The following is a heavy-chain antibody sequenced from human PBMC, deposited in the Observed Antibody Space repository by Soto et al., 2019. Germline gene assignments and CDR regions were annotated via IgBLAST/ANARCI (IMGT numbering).Heavy chain of an antibody. CDR3: ASPIVILEVMDADYYYYGMDV. D-gene: IGHD3-16*01. V-gene: IGHV3-23*01. CDR1: GFRFSTYA. Sequence: GGSLRLSCAASGFRFSTYAQNWVRQAPGKGLEWVSVISGSGDRTYYADSVKGRFTISRDNSKNTLYLQMNSLRAEDTAVYYCASPIVILEVMDADYYYYGMDVWGQGTAVTVSS. J-gene: IGHJ6*02. CDR2: ISGSGDRT.